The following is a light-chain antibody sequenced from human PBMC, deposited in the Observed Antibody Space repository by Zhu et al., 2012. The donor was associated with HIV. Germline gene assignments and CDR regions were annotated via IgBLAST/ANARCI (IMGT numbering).Light chain of an antibody. CDR3: QLRDDWSWT. Sequence: EIVLTQSPATLSLSPGEGATLSCRASQSVGSNLAWYQQKPGQAPRLFIYDASNRASGIPARFTGSGSGADFTLTISSLEPEDFAIYYCQLRDDWSWTFGQRDQGGDQT. CDR1: QSVGSN. V-gene: IGKV3-11*01. J-gene: IGKJ1*01. CDR2: DAS.